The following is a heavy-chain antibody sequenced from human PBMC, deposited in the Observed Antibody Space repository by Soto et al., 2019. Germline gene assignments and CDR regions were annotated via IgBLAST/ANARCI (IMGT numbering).Heavy chain of an antibody. J-gene: IGHJ4*02. CDR1: GFTFSAHF. CDR2: IRNKDNSYST. CDR3: ARKNYYSGYSDY. V-gene: IGHV3-72*01. D-gene: IGHD5-12*01. Sequence: GGSLRLSCAASGFTFSAHFMDWVRQAPGKGLEWVGRIRNKDNSYSTEYAASVKGRFTISRDDSKNSLYLQMNSLKSEDTAVYFCARKNYYSGYSDYWGQGTLVTVS.